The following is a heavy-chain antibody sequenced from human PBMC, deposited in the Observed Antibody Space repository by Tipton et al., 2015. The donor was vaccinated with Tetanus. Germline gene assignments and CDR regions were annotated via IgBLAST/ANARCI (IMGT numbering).Heavy chain of an antibody. D-gene: IGHD3-10*01. CDR3: ARDAGPAGGGSFDY. V-gene: IGHV1-2*02. CDR2: IDPKSGDT. J-gene: IGHJ4*02. CDR1: GYTFTSHY. Sequence: QSGAEVKKPGASVNISCKASGYTFTSHYVHWVRQAPGQGLEWMGWIDPKSGDTDFAQKFQGRVTMTRDSSISTVYMELSRLRSDDTAVYYCARDAGPAGGGSFDYWGQGTLVTVAS.